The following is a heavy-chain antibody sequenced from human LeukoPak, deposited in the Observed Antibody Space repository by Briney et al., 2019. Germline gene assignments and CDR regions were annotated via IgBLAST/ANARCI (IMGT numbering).Heavy chain of an antibody. J-gene: IGHJ3*01. CDR3: VRVDMGATSRDALDL. CDR1: GFILSSYA. V-gene: IGHV3-72*01. Sequence: GGSLRLSCAASGFILSSYAMSWVRQAPGKGLEWIGRSRDKTKTYTTAYGASVKGRFTVSRDDSKNSVYFQLDSLKTEDTAVYYCVRVDMGATSRDALDLWGHGTMVTVSS. D-gene: IGHD1-26*01. CDR2: SRDKTKTYTT.